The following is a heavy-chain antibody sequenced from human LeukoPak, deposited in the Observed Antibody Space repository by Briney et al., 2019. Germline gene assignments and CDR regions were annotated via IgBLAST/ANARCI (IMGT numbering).Heavy chain of an antibody. J-gene: IGHJ4*02. Sequence: AGGSLRLSCAASGFTFSIYWMHWVRQAPGKGLVWVSRINSDGSSTSYADSVKGRFTISRDNAKNTLYLQMNSLRAEDTAVYYCASSYGSSWYRVYWGQGTLVTVSS. V-gene: IGHV3-74*01. CDR1: GFTFSIYW. CDR3: ASSYGSSWYRVY. D-gene: IGHD6-13*01. CDR2: INSDGSST.